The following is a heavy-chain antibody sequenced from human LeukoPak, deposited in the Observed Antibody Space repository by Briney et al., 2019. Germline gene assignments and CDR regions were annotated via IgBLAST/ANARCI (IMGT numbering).Heavy chain of an antibody. CDR2: IKQDGSEK. CDR3: ARTIRGFEEFDY. V-gene: IGHV3-7*01. Sequence: GGSLRLSCAASGFMFSSYWMSWVRQAPGKGLEWVANIKQDGSEKYYVDSVKGRFTISRDNAKNSLYLQMNSLRAEDTAVYYCARTIRGFEEFDYWGQGTLVTVSS. CDR1: GFMFSSYW. D-gene: IGHD3-10*01. J-gene: IGHJ4*02.